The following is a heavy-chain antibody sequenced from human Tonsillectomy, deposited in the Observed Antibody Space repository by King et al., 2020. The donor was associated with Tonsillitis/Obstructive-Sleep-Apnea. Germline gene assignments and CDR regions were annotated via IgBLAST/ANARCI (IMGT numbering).Heavy chain of an antibody. D-gene: IGHD3-22*01. CDR1: GFTFSDYY. J-gene: IGHJ4*02. V-gene: IGHV3-72*01. Sequence: VQLVESGGGLVQPGGSLRLSCAASGFTFSDYYMDWVRQAPGKGLEWVGRSRNKARSYSTEYAASVKGRFTISRDDSKSSLYLKMNSLKTEDTAVYYCSRAYYDSSGHYYFEYWGQGTLVTVSS. CDR3: SRAYYDSSGHYYFEY. CDR2: SRNKARSYST.